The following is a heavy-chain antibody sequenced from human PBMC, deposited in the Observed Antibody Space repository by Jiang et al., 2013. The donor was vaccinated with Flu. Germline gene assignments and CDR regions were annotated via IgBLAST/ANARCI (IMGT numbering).Heavy chain of an antibody. V-gene: IGHV3-23*01. CDR1: GFTFSSYG. Sequence: QLLESEGGVVQPGRSLRLSCAASGFTFSSYGMHWVRQAPGKGLEWVSAISGSGGSTYYADSVKGRFTISRDNSKNTLYLQMNSLRAEDTAVYYCAKEKQWLVSGDDAFDIWGQGTMVTVSS. CDR3: AKEKQWLVSGDDAFDI. D-gene: IGHD6-19*01. J-gene: IGHJ3*02. CDR2: ISGSGGST.